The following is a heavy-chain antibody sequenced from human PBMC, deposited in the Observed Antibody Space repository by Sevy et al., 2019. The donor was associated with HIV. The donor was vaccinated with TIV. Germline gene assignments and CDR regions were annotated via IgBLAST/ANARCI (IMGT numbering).Heavy chain of an antibody. Sequence: GGSLRLSCAASGFTFANAWMNWVRQTPGKGLEWVGRIKSKTDGGTTDYVAPVKGRFTISRDDSKNTLYLQMNSLRTEDTAVYYCTAEVHWNSDDYRGQGTLVTVSS. CDR2: IKSKTDGGTT. D-gene: IGHD1-7*01. CDR3: TAEVHWNSDDY. CDR1: GFTFANAW. J-gene: IGHJ4*02. V-gene: IGHV3-15*07.